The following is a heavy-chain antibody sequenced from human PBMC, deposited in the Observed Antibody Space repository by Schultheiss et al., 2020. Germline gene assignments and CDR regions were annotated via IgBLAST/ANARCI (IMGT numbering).Heavy chain of an antibody. D-gene: IGHD6-6*01. CDR2: ISYDGSNK. V-gene: IGHV3-30*18. CDR3: AKDPEAARRTYYYYYGMDV. CDR1: GFTFSSYG. Sequence: GGSLRLSCAASGFTFSSYGMHWVRQAPGKGLEWVAVISYDGSNKYYADSVKGRFTISRDNSKNTLYLQMNSLRAEDTAVYYCAKDPEAARRTYYYYYGMDVWGQGTTVTVS. J-gene: IGHJ6*02.